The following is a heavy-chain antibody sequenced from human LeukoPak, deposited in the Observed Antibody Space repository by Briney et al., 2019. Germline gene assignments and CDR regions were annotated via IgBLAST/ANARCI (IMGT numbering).Heavy chain of an antibody. D-gene: IGHD2-2*01. Sequence: GGSLRLSCAASGFTFSSYAMHWVRQALDKGLEWVAVISYDESDKYYADSVKGRFTVSRDNSKNMLYLQMNSLRAEDTAVYYCARDFRYCDSTSCYEFDYWGQGTLVTVS. J-gene: IGHJ4*02. CDR2: ISYDESDK. V-gene: IGHV3-30-3*01. CDR3: ARDFRYCDSTSCYEFDY. CDR1: GFTFSSYA.